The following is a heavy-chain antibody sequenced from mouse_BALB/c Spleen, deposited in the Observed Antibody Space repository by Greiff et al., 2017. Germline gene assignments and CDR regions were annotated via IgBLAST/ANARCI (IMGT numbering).Heavy chain of an antibody. CDR1: GYTFTDYA. D-gene: IGHD3-1*01. J-gene: IGHJ3*01. CDR3: ARGAPFAY. Sequence: VKLMESGSELVRPGVSVKISCKGSGYTFTDYAMHWVKQSHAKSLEWIGVISTYYGDASYNQKFKGKATMTVDKSSSTAYMELARLTSEDSAIYYCARGAPFAYWGQGTLVTVSA. CDR2: ISTYYGDA. V-gene: IGHV1S137*01.